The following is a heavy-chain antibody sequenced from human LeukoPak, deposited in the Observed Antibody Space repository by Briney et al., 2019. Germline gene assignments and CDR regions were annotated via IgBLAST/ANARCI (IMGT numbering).Heavy chain of an antibody. J-gene: IGHJ4*02. CDR3: ALAPGGYRGQQLGGDY. CDR2: ISWDGGST. Sequence: GGSLRLSCAASGFTFDDYAMHWVRQAPGKGLEWISLISWDGGSTYYADSVKGRFTISRDNSKNSLYLQMNSLRAEDTALYYCALAPGGYRGQQLGGDYWGQGTLVTVSS. CDR1: GFTFDDYA. V-gene: IGHV3-43D*03. D-gene: IGHD6-13*01.